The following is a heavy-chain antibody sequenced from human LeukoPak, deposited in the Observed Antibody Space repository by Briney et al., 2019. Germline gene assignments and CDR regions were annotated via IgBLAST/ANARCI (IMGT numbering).Heavy chain of an antibody. CDR3: ARDGDSNWYFDL. V-gene: IGHV3-74*01. D-gene: IGHD4-11*01. Sequence: GGSLRLSCAASGFTFTSHWMHWVRQAPGKGLVWVSRINSDGTSTTYADSVKGRFTISRDNAKNTLYLQMNSLRAEDTAIYYCARDGDSNWYFDLWGRGTLVTVSS. CDR1: GFTFTSHW. J-gene: IGHJ2*01. CDR2: INSDGTST.